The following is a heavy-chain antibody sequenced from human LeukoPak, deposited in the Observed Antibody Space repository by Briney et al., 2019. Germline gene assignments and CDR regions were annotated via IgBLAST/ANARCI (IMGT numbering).Heavy chain of an antibody. D-gene: IGHD5-24*01. V-gene: IGHV3-48*03. J-gene: IGHJ4*02. CDR1: GFTFSNYE. Sequence: PGGSLRLSCATSGFTFSNYEMNWVRQAPGKGLEWISYIVNDGSIIRYADSVKGRFTITRDNAKNSLFLQMNALRAEDTGVYYCARGDPVRDFDCWGQGTLVTVSS. CDR2: IVNDGSII. CDR3: ARGDPVRDFDC.